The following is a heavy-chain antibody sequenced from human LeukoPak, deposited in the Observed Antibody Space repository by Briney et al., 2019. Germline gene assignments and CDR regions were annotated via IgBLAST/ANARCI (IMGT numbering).Heavy chain of an antibody. CDR1: GGSFSGYY. V-gene: IGHV4-34*01. CDR3: ARDGLYSSSWYTNWFDP. CDR2: INHSGST. D-gene: IGHD6-13*01. J-gene: IGHJ5*02. Sequence: SETLSLTCAVYGGSFSGYYWSWIRQPPGKGLEWIGEINHSGSTNYNPSLKSRVTISVDTSKNQFSLKLSSVTAADTAVYYCARDGLYSSSWYTNWFDPWGQGTLVTVSP.